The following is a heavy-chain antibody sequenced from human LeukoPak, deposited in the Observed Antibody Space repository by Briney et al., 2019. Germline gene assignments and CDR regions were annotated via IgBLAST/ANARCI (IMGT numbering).Heavy chain of an antibody. Sequence: SVKVSCKASGGTFSSYAIRWVRQAPGQGLEWMGRIIPILGIANYAQKFQGRVTITADKSTSTAYMELSSLRSEDTAVYYCARDYGSGSYGGAFDIWGQGTMVTVSS. CDR2: IIPILGIA. V-gene: IGHV1-69*04. J-gene: IGHJ3*02. CDR1: GGTFSSYA. D-gene: IGHD3-10*01. CDR3: ARDYGSGSYGGAFDI.